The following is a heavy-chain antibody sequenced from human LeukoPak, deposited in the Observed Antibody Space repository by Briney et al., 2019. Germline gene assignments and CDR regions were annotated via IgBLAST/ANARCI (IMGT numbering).Heavy chain of an antibody. CDR1: GDTFTSYD. CDR3: ARSPRHCSSTSCYMLY. J-gene: IGHJ4*02. D-gene: IGHD2-2*02. Sequence: ASVKVSCKASGDTFTSYDINWVRQATGQGLEWMGWMNPNSGNTGYAQKFRGRVTMTGNTSISTAYMELSSLRSEDTAVYYCARSPRHCSSTSCYMLYWGQGTLVTVSS. V-gene: IGHV1-8*01. CDR2: MNPNSGNT.